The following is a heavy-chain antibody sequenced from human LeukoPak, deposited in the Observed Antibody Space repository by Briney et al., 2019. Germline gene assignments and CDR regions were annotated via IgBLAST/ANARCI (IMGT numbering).Heavy chain of an antibody. V-gene: IGHV3-23*01. CDR1: GFTFSSYA. J-gene: IGHJ4*02. CDR2: ISGSGGST. D-gene: IGHD3-3*01. Sequence: PGGSLRLSCAASGFTFSSYAMSWVRQAPGKGLEWVSAISGSGGSTYYADSVKGRFTISRDNSKNTLYLQMNSLRAEDTAVYYCEGDFWSGYQFDYWGQGTLVTVSS. CDR3: EGDFWSGYQFDY.